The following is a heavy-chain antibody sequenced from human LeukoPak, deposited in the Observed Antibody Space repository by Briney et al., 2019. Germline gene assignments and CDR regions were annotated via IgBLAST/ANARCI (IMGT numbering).Heavy chain of an antibody. CDR1: GGSISSYY. CDR2: VYATGST. V-gene: IGHV4-4*07. Sequence: SETLSLTCTVSGGSISSYYWTWIRQPAGKGLEWIGRVYATGSTNYNPSLKSRVTMSVDTSNNQFSLKLSSVTAADTAVYYCARWGRLAFDIWGQGTMVTVSP. CDR3: ARWGRLAFDI. D-gene: IGHD2-21*02. J-gene: IGHJ3*02.